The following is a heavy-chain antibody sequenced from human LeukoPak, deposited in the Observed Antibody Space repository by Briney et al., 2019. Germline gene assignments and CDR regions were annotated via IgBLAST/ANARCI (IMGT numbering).Heavy chain of an antibody. V-gene: IGHV4-34*01. CDR3: ATAGDYSGTADS. CDR2: IHHSGST. D-gene: IGHD2-2*01. Sequence: PSETLSLTCAVYGGFFSGYYWSWIRQPPGKGLEWIGEIHHSGSTTYNPSLKSRVTISVATSKNHFSLKLSSVNAADPAEYYCATAGDYSGTADSSGQRTLVTVSS. CDR1: GGFFSGYY. J-gene: IGHJ4*02.